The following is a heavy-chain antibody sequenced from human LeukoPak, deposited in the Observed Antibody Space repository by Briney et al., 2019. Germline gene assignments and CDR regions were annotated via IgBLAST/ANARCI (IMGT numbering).Heavy chain of an antibody. CDR2: INQDGSEK. CDR3: ARGYWNFDL. CDR1: RFTFSSYW. Sequence: GGSLILSCGASRFTFSSYWMTWVRQAPGKGLEWVANINQDGSEKYYVDSVKGRFTISRDSAKNSLFLQMNSLRVEDTAVYYCARGYWNFDLWGRGILVTVSS. J-gene: IGHJ2*01. V-gene: IGHV3-7*04.